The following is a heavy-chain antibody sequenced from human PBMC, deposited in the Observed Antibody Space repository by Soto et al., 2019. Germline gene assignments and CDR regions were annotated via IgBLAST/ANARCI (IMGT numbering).Heavy chain of an antibody. Sequence: PGGSLRLSCAASGFNFNDYAMSWVRQAPGKGLQRVAVISGNGGFRYYADFVKGRFTVSRDNSKNTVYLQMSNLGSEDTAVYYCAKAQEGDMTLLIVVTYGMAAWGRGPTVTVSS. V-gene: IGHV3-23*01. CDR3: AKAQEGDMTLLIVVTYGMAA. D-gene: IGHD2-8*01. J-gene: IGHJ6*02. CDR1: GFNFNDYA. CDR2: ISGNGGFR.